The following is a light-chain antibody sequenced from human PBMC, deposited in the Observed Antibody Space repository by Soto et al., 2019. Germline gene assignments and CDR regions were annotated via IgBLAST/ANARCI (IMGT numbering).Light chain of an antibody. V-gene: IGLV2-8*01. CDR1: SSDVGGYNY. Sequence: QSSLTQPPSASGSPGQSVTISCTGTSSDVGGYNYVSWYQQHPGKAPKLMIYDVIKRPSGVPDRFSGSKSGNTASLTVSGLQAEDEADYYCSSFAGSTNFAVFGTGTKVTVL. J-gene: IGLJ1*01. CDR2: DVI. CDR3: SSFAGSTNFAV.